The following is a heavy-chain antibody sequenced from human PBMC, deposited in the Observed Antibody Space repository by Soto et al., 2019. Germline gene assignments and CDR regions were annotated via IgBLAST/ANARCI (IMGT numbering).Heavy chain of an antibody. D-gene: IGHD3-10*01. V-gene: IGHV4-31*03. CDR3: ARFGGFGELSSGPTDY. CDR1: GGSISSGGYY. CDR2: IYYSGST. Sequence: ASETLSLTCTVSGGSISSGGYYWSWIRQHPGKGLEWIGYIYYSGSTYYNPSLKSRVTISVDTSKNQFSLKLSSVTAADTAVYYCARFGGFGELSSGPTDYWGQGTLVTVSS. J-gene: IGHJ4*02.